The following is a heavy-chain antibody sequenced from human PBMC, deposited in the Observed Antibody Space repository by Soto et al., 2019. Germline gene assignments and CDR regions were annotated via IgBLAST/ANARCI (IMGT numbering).Heavy chain of an antibody. D-gene: IGHD2-8*01. CDR2: VSANNGHT. CDR3: ARDIESVTAKHFFYYYAMDV. Sequence: EASVTVSCKASGCTFSNYGLNWVRQAPGQGLEWMGWVSANNGHTNYAQNLRGRVSMTTDTSTSTAYMELRGLTFDDTAVYYCARDIESVTAKHFFYYYAMDVWGQGTTVTVSS. J-gene: IGHJ6*02. CDR1: GCTFSNYG. V-gene: IGHV1-18*01.